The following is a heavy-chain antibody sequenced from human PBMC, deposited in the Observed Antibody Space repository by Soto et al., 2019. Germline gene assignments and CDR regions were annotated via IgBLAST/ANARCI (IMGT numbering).Heavy chain of an antibody. CDR2: LDPEDGET. CDR1: GYTLTELS. J-gene: IGHJ5*02. V-gene: IGHV1-24*01. CDR3: ATVRYYYGLGSYPNWFDP. Sequence: ASVKVSCKVSGYTLTELSMHWVRQAPGKGLEWMGGLDPEDGETIYAQKFQGRVTMTEDTSTDTAYMELSSLRSEDTAVYYCATVRYYYGLGSYPNWFDPWGQGTLVTVS. D-gene: IGHD3-10*01.